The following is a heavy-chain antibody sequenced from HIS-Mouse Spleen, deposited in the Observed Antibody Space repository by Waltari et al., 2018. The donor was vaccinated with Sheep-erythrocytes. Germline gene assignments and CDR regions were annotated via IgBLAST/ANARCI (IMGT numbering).Heavy chain of an antibody. D-gene: IGHD6-6*01. CDR1: GYSIRSGYY. CDR2: IYHSGST. CDR3: ARDASSSSFDY. Sequence: VQLQESGPGLVKPSETLSLTCTVSGYSIRSGYYWGWIRQPTGKGLEWIGSIYHSGSTYYNPSLKSRFTISVDTSKNQFSLKLSSVTAADTAVYYCARDASSSSFDYWGQGTLVTVSS. V-gene: IGHV4-38-2*02. J-gene: IGHJ4*02.